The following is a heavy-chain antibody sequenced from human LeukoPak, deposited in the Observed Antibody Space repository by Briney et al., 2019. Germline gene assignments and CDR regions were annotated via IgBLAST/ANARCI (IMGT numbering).Heavy chain of an antibody. Sequence: SETLSLTCTVSGVSVTTNFWSWLRQPPGKGLEWIGNIYHSGSTNYYPSLESRVTISLDTSKNQLSLKLSSVTAADTAVYYCAGASQWLAFNYWSQGTLVTVSP. V-gene: IGHV4-59*02. CDR3: AGASQWLAFNY. D-gene: IGHD6-19*01. CDR1: GVSVTTNF. J-gene: IGHJ4*02. CDR2: IYHSGST.